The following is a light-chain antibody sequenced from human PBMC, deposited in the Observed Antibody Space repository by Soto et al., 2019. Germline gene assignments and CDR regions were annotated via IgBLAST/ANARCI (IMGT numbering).Light chain of an antibody. Sequence: DIQMTQSPSTLSASVGDRVTITCRASQSISSWLAWYQQKPGKAPKLLIYKASSLESGVPSRFSGSGSGTEFTLTISSLRPDDFATYYCQHYNTSSQYTFGQGTKLEIK. V-gene: IGKV1-5*03. CDR1: QSISSW. CDR3: QHYNTSSQYT. CDR2: KAS. J-gene: IGKJ2*01.